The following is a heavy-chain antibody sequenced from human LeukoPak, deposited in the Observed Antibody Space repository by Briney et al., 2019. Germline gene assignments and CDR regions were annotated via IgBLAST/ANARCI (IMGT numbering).Heavy chain of an antibody. CDR1: GFTFSSDW. CDR3: ARDRSGPWDY. CDR2: IKQDGSEK. V-gene: IGHV3-7*03. Sequence: GGSLRLSCAASGFTFSSDWMSWVRQAPGKGLEWVANIKQDGSEKYYVDSVKGRFTISRDNAKNSLYLQMNSLRAEDTAVYYCARDRSGPWDYWGQGTLVTVSS. J-gene: IGHJ4*02.